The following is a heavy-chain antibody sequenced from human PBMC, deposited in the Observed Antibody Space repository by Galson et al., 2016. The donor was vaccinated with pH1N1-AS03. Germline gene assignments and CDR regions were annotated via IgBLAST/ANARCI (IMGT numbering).Heavy chain of an antibody. V-gene: IGHV3-53*01. CDR1: GLSVAKNY. D-gene: IGHD5-24*01. CDR3: ARVDSSTYSDGWVPFDY. CDR2: IYTGGVT. J-gene: IGHJ4*02. Sequence: SLRLSCAVSGLSVAKNYMSWVRQAPGKGLEWVSSIYTGGVTFYTDSVRGRFTISRDDSKNTLYLQMNSLRAADTAMYYCARVDSSTYSDGWVPFDYWGQGTLVTVSS.